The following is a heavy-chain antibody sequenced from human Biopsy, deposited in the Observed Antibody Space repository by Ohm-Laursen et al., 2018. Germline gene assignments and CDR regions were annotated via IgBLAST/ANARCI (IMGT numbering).Heavy chain of an antibody. V-gene: IGHV3-15*01. CDR2: IKSKTDGGTI. D-gene: IGHD3-16*02. J-gene: IGHJ4*02. CDR1: GFIFKSYG. Sequence: GSLRLSCSAPGFIFKSYGMHWVRQAPGKGLEWVGRIKSKTDGGTIDYAASVKGGIIISRDDSKKTVYLQMNNLKTEDTGVYYCTTYQYWGQGTLVTVSS. CDR3: TTYQY.